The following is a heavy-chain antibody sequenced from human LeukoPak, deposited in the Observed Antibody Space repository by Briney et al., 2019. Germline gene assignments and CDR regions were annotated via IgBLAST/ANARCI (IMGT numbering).Heavy chain of an antibody. V-gene: IGHV1-2*02. CDR1: GYTFTGYY. Sequence: GASVKVSCKAPGYTFTGYYMHWVRQAPGQGLEWMGWINPNSGGTNYAQKFQGRVTMTRDTSISTAYMELSRLRSDDTAVYYCALKAVPTGPTWFDYWGQGTLVTVSS. CDR2: INPNSGGT. D-gene: IGHD2/OR15-2a*01. J-gene: IGHJ4*02. CDR3: ALKAVPTGPTWFDY.